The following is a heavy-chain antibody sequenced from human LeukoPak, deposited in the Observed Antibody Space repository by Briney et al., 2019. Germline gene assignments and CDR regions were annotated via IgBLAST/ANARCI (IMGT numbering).Heavy chain of an antibody. CDR1: GGSVSSSAYH. D-gene: IGHD5-18*01. Sequence: SETLSLTCTVSGGSVSSSAYHWGWIRQPPGKGLEWIGSIHYSGRTYYNPSLKSRVTISVDTSKNQFSLKLTSVTAADTAVYFCARHDGYNYARIDYWGQGTLVTVSS. CDR2: IHYSGRT. V-gene: IGHV4-39*01. CDR3: ARHDGYNYARIDY. J-gene: IGHJ4*02.